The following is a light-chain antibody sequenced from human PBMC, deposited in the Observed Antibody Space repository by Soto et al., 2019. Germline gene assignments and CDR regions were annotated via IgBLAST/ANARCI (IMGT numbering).Light chain of an antibody. CDR1: QGISSW. V-gene: IGKV1-5*03. Sequence: DIQMTQSPSTLSASVGDRVTITCRASQGISSWLAWYQQKPGKAPNLLIYKASSLETGVPSRFSGSGSGTVFTLTISSLQPDDFATYYCQQSDSYPYTFGQGTKLEI. J-gene: IGKJ2*01. CDR3: QQSDSYPYT. CDR2: KAS.